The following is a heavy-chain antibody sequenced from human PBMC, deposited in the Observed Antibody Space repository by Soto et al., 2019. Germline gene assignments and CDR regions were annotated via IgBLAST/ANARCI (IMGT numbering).Heavy chain of an antibody. V-gene: IGHV4-31*03. Sequence: SENLSLTCTVSRASISSGGYYWSWIRQHPGKGLEWIGYIYYSGSTYYNPSLKSRVTISVDTSKNQFSLKLSSVTAADTAVYYCARSAPFSLAAEGRVDLFDPRSQRSLDTGSS. CDR3: ARSAPFSLAAEGRVDLFDP. J-gene: IGHJ5*02. D-gene: IGHD6-6*01. CDR1: RASISSGGYY. CDR2: IYYSGST.